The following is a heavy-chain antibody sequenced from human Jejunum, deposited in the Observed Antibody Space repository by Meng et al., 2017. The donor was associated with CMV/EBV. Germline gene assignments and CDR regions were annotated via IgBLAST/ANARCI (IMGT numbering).Heavy chain of an antibody. V-gene: IGHV1-2*04. J-gene: IGHJ4*02. CDR2: INPNSGGT. D-gene: IGHD2-15*01. Sequence: QVPLVQSGAEVKKPGASVKVSCKASGYTFTGYYMHWVRQAPGQGLEWMQWINPNSGGTNYAQKFQGWVTMTRDTSITAYMELSRLRSDDTAVYYCARGEAPVVAATSWGQGTLVTVSS. CDR3: ARGEAPVVAATS. CDR1: GYTFTGYY.